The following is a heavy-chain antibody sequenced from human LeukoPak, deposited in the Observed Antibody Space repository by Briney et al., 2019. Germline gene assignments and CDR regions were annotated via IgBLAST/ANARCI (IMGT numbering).Heavy chain of an antibody. D-gene: IGHD4-17*01. CDR3: AKDNYDYGEYDGGDY. Sequence: WGSQSLSCAASGFTFSTYGMHWVRQAPGKGLEWVAFIRYNGSNKYYADSVKGRFTISRDNSKNTLYLQMNSLRAEDTAVYYCAKDNYDYGEYDGGDYWSQATLHTLSS. V-gene: IGHV3-30*02. CDR1: GFTFSTYG. J-gene: IGHJ4*01. CDR2: IRYNGSNK.